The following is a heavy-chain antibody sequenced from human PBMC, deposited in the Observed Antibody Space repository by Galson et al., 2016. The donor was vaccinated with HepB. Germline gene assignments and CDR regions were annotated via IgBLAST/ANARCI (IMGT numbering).Heavy chain of an antibody. CDR1: GFTLSRHS. Sequence: SLRLSCAGSGFTLSRHSMNWVRQAPGKGLEWISYISITSTTKYYADSVKGRFTISGDNAKNSLYLQMNSLRDEDTAVYYCARDDRWYYYDSSGYYYGAFDMWGQGTMVAVSS. D-gene: IGHD3-22*01. J-gene: IGHJ3*02. CDR3: ARDDRWYYYDSSGYYYGAFDM. CDR2: ISITSTTK. V-gene: IGHV3-48*02.